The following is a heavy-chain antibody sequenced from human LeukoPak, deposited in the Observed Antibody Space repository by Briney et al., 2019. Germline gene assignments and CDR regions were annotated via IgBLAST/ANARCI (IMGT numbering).Heavy chain of an antibody. CDR2: INPNSGGT. V-gene: IGHV1-2*02. CDR1: GYTFTGYY. J-gene: IGHJ4*02. D-gene: IGHD3-10*01. CDR3: ARTAGITMVRGVIRPYYFDY. Sequence: ASVKVSCKASGYTFTGYYMRWVRQAPGQGLGWMGWINPNSGGTNYAQKFQGRVTMTRDTSISTAYMELSRLRSDDTAVYYCARTAGITMVRGVIRPYYFDYWGQGTLVTVSS.